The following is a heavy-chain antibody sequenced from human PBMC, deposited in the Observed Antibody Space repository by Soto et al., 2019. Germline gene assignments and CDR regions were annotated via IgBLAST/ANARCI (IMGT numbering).Heavy chain of an antibody. CDR1: GGSISSYY. V-gene: IGHV4-59*01. CDR3: ARRGYSSGPADY. J-gene: IGHJ4*02. D-gene: IGHD6-19*01. CDR2: IYYSGSN. Sequence: PSETLSLTSTVFGGSISSYYWSWIRQPPGKGLGWIGYIYYSGSNNYNPSLKSRVTISVDTSKNQFSLKLRSVTAADTAVYYCARRGYSSGPADYWGQGTLVTISS.